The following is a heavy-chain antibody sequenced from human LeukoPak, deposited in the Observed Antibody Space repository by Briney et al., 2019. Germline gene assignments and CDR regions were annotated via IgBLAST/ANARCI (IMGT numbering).Heavy chain of an antibody. CDR1: GYTFTGYY. Sequence: ASVKVSCKASGYTFTGYYMHWVRQAPGQGLEWMGRINPNSGGTNYAQKFQGWVTMTRDTSISTAYMELSRLRSDDTAVYYCARSSDCSGGSCFPFDPWGQGTLVTVSS. CDR3: ARSSDCSGGSCFPFDP. J-gene: IGHJ5*02. CDR2: INPNSGGT. V-gene: IGHV1-2*04. D-gene: IGHD2-15*01.